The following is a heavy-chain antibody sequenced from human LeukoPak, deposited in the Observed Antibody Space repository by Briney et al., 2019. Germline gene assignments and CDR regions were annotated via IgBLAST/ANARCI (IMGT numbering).Heavy chain of an antibody. CDR1: GFTFSTYT. CDR2: ISSSRSTI. J-gene: IGHJ4*02. V-gene: IGHV3-48*01. D-gene: IGHD6-13*01. CDR3: ARGGYSSSWYEKNDY. Sequence: GGSLRLSCAASGFTFSTYTMNWVRQAPGKGLEWVSYISSSRSTIYYADSVKGRFTISRDNAKNSLYLQMNSLRAEDTAVYYCARGGYSSSWYEKNDYWGQGTLVTVSS.